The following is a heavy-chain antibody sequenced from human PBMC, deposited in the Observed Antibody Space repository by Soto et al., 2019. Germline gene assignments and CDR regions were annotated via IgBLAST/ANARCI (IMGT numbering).Heavy chain of an antibody. V-gene: IGHV4-59*08. Sequence: QVHLQESGPGLVKPSETLSLTCIVSGDSIDSYYWNWIRQFPGRGLEWIGYIYNSGSAIYNPSLKXXVTLSVDTSKNQFSLKLRSVTAADTAVYFCSRLRYGGYFDYWGQGRPVAVSS. CDR3: SRLRYGGYFDY. CDR2: IYNSGSA. D-gene: IGHD3-16*02. CDR1: GDSIDSYY. J-gene: IGHJ4*02.